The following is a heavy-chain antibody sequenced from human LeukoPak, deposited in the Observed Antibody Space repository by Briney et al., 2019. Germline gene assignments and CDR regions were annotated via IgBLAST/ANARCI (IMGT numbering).Heavy chain of an antibody. V-gene: IGHV4-39*07. J-gene: IGHJ5*02. D-gene: IGHD4-17*01. CDR2: IYYSGST. CDR1: GVSISSSSYY. Sequence: SETLSLTCTVSGVSISSSSYYWGWIRQPPGKGLEWIGSIYYSGSTYYNPSLKRRVTISVDTSKNQFSLKLSSVTAADTAVYYCARAEDDYGDGWFDPWGQGTLVTVSS. CDR3: ARAEDDYGDGWFDP.